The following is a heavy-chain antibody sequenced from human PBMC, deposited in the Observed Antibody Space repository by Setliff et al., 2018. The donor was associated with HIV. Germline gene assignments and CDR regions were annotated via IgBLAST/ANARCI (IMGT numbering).Heavy chain of an antibody. CDR3: ARKFRPGHAMDV. Sequence: GGSLRLSCVASRFTFNDYWMSWVRQAPGKGLEWVANIDRDGSETNYVDSVKGRFTIFRDNAKSSMYLQMNSLRAEDTAIYYCARKFRPGHAMDVWGQGTTVTVSS. CDR2: IDRDGSET. D-gene: IGHD3-10*01. V-gene: IGHV3-7*01. J-gene: IGHJ6*02. CDR1: RFTFNDYW.